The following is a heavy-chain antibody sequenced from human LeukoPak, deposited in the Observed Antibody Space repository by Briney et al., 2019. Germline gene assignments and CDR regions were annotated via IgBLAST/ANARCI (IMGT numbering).Heavy chain of an antibody. Sequence: ALENPSPTRPSSWVSLNKYYSSLVRPPPRQGVEWIGYIYYTGNTNYNPSLKSRVTISEDTSKNQVSLRLSSVTAADTAVYYCVRHSRVVAFDYWGQGNLVTVSS. CDR2: IYYTGNT. V-gene: IGHV4-59*08. CDR1: WVSLNKYY. J-gene: IGHJ4*02. D-gene: IGHD2-15*01. CDR3: VRHSRVVAFDY.